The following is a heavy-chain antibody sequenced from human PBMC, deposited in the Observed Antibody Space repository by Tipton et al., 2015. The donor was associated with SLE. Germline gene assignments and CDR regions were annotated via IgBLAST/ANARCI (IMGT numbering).Heavy chain of an antibody. CDR1: GFTSSRYW. CDR3: AKGGAGGIYFDS. CDR2: INQDGSER. J-gene: IGHJ4*02. Sequence: SLRLSCAASGFTSSRYWMSWVRQAPGKGLEWVANINQDGSERFYVGSVKGRFTISRDNAKNSLYLQMDSLTSDDTGIYYCAKGGAGGIYFDSWGPGTQVTVSS. D-gene: IGHD1-1*01. V-gene: IGHV3-7*03.